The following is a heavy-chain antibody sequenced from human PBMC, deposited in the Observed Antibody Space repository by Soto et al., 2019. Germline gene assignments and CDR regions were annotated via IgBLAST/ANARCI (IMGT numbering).Heavy chain of an antibody. J-gene: IGHJ6*02. V-gene: IGHV3-21*01. CDR1: GFTFSSYS. Sequence: NPGGSLRLSCAASGFTFSSYSMNWVRQAPGKGLEWVSSISSSSSYIYYADSVKGRFTISRDNAKNSLYLQMNSLRAEDTAVYYCARDLSRYISYGMDVWGQGTTVTVSS. CDR2: ISSSSSYI. D-gene: IGHD1-20*01. CDR3: ARDLSRYISYGMDV.